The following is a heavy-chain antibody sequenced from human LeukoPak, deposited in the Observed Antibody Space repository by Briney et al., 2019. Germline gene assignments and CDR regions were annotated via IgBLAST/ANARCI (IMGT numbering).Heavy chain of an antibody. Sequence: SVKVSCKASGGTFSSYAISWVRQAPGQGLEWMGRIIPILGIANYAQKFQGRVTITADKSTSTAYMELSSLRSEDTAVYYCARARILTGYPYYYYYGMDVWGQGTTVTVS. V-gene: IGHV1-69*04. CDR3: ARARILTGYPYYYYYGMDV. J-gene: IGHJ6*02. D-gene: IGHD3-9*01. CDR2: IIPILGIA. CDR1: GGTFSSYA.